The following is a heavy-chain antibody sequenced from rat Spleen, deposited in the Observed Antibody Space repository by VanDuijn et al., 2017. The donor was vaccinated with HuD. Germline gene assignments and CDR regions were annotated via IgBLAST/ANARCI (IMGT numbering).Heavy chain of an antibody. D-gene: IGHD1-10*01. V-gene: IGHV5-29*01. CDR2: ISYDGSST. J-gene: IGHJ2*01. Sequence: EVQLVESGGGLVQPGRSLMLSCAASGFTFSTYGMAWVRQAPKKGLEWVATISYDGSSTYYRDSVKGRFTISRDNARSALYLQMNILRSEDTATYYCTRGGNYDLDYWGRGVMVTVSS. CDR3: TRGGNYDLDY. CDR1: GFTFSTYG.